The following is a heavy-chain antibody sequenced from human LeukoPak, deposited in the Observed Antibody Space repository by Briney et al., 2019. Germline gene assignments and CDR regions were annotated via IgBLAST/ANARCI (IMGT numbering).Heavy chain of an antibody. CDR2: ISPPGGST. Sequence: GASVTVSCKASGHMFTNYIYIWVRQAPGQGLEWMGMISPPGGSTTYADKFQGRISMTRDMSTSTGYMELSSLRSEDTAVYYCAIVPRPGEYNYGYGGYWGQGTPVAVSS. D-gene: IGHD5-18*01. V-gene: IGHV1-46*01. CDR1: GHMFTNY. J-gene: IGHJ4*02. CDR3: AIVPRPGEYNYGYGGY.